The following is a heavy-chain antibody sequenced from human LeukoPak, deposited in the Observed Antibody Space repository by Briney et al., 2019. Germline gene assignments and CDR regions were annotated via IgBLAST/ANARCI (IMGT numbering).Heavy chain of an antibody. Sequence: PETLSLTCAVYGGSFSGYYWSWIRQPPGKGLEWIGEINHSGSTNYNPSLKSRVTISVDTSKNQFSLKLSSVTAADTAVYYCARGHSPPVLLGLPVFDYWGQGTLVTVSS. CDR2: INHSGST. CDR3: ARGHSPPVLLGLPVFDY. D-gene: IGHD3-10*01. J-gene: IGHJ4*02. CDR1: GGSFSGYY. V-gene: IGHV4-34*01.